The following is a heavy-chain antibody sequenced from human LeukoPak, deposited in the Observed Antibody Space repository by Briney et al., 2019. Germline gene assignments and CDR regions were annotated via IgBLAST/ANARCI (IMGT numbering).Heavy chain of an antibody. J-gene: IGHJ4*02. V-gene: IGHV3-23*01. CDR1: GFTFSSYA. Sequence: GGSPRLSCAASGFTFSSYAMSWVRQAPGKGLEWVSAISGSGGSTYYADSVKGRFTISRDNSKNTPYLQMNSLRAEDTAVYYCAKLRGPFGAPGGDYWGQGTLVTVSS. CDR3: AKLRGPFGAPGGDY. D-gene: IGHD3-10*01. CDR2: ISGSGGST.